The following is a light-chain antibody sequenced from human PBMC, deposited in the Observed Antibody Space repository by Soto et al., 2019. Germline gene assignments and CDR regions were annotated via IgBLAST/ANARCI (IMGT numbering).Light chain of an antibody. CDR1: QSISSY. CDR2: AAS. CDR3: QKSYSVPFT. Sequence: DIQMTQSPSSLSASVGDRVTITCRASQSISSYLNWYQQKPGKAPKLLIYAASSLQSGVTSRCSGRGSGTDFTLTISSLQPEDFATYYGQKSYSVPFTFGPGTKVDIK. J-gene: IGKJ3*01. V-gene: IGKV1-39*01.